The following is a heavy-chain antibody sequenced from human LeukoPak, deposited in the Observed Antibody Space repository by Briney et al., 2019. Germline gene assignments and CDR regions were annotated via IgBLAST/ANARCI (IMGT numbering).Heavy chain of an antibody. Sequence: GGSLRLSCAASEFDFSSHAMTWVRQAPGKGLEWVSAISISGSKTYYADSVKGRFTISRDNAKNSLYLQMNSLRAEDTAVYYCARDWYGDYDYYFDYWGQGTLVTVSS. D-gene: IGHD4-17*01. CDR3: ARDWYGDYDYYFDY. V-gene: IGHV3-21*01. CDR2: ISISGSKT. CDR1: EFDFSSHA. J-gene: IGHJ4*02.